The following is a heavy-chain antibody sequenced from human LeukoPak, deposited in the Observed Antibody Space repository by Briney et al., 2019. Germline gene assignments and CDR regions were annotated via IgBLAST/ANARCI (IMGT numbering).Heavy chain of an antibody. CDR2: INSDGSST. D-gene: IGHD6-19*01. V-gene: IGHV3-74*01. J-gene: IGHJ3*02. CDR3: ARDQWPNDAFDI. CDR1: GFTFSNYW. Sequence: PGGSLRLSCAASGFTFSNYWMHWVRQGPGKGLVWVSRINSDGSSTTYAESVKGRFTISRDNAKNTLYLQMNSLRAEDTAVYYCARDQWPNDAFDIWGQGTMVTVSS.